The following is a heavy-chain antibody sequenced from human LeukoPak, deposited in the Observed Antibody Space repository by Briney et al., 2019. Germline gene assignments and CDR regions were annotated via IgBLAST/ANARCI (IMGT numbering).Heavy chain of an antibody. Sequence: SETLSLTCGVHGGSFNDYSWTWIRQSPGKGLEWIGEINHSGSTTYNPSLKSRFTMSVDASKNQFSLRLSSVTAVDTAVYYCARLGLYTSSWYRFYYFDYWGQGTLVTVSS. V-gene: IGHV4-34*01. D-gene: IGHD6-13*01. CDR3: ARLGLYTSSWYRFYYFDY. CDR2: INHSGST. CDR1: GGSFNDYS. J-gene: IGHJ4*02.